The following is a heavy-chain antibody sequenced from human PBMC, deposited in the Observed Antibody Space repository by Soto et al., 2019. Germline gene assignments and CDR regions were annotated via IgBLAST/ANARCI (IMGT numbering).Heavy chain of an antibody. CDR3: ARDRQQLYSNWIDP. V-gene: IGHV4-31*03. Sequence: QVQLQESGPGLVKPSQTLSLTCTVTGGSISSGGYYWNWIRQRPGKGLEWIGYIYYSGSTYYNPSLKSRVTISVDTSKNQFSLKLSSVTAADTAVYYCARDRQQLYSNWIDPWGLGTLVTVSS. D-gene: IGHD6-13*01. CDR1: GGSISSGGYY. CDR2: IYYSGST. J-gene: IGHJ5*02.